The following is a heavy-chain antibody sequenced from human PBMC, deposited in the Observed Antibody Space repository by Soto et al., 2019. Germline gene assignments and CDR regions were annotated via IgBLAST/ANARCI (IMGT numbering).Heavy chain of an antibody. V-gene: IGHV4-34*01. CDR2: INHSGST. Sequence: QVQLQQWGAGLLKPSETLSLTCAVYGGSFSGYYWSWIRQPPGKGLEWIGEINHSGSTNYNPSLKSRVTISVDTSKNQFSLKLSSVTAADTAVYYCARERGGIAVAGTLGYWGQGTLVTVSS. D-gene: IGHD6-19*01. J-gene: IGHJ4*02. CDR1: GGSFSGYY. CDR3: ARERGGIAVAGTLGY.